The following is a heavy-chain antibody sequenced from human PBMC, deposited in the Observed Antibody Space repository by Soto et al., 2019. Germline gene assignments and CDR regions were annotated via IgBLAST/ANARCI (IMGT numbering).Heavy chain of an antibody. V-gene: IGHV3-23*01. J-gene: IGHJ6*02. CDR2: ISGSGGST. CDR3: AKDEGYGSGSSYYYYGMDV. Sequence: GGSLRLSCAASGFTFSSYAMSWVRQAPGKGLEWVSAISGSGGSTYYADSVKGRFTISRDNSKNTLYLQMNSLRAEDTAVYYCAKDEGYGSGSSYYYYGMDVWGQGTTVTVSS. D-gene: IGHD3-10*01. CDR1: GFTFSSYA.